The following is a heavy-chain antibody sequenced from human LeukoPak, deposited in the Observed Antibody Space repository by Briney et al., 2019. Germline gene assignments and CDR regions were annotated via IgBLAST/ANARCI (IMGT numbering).Heavy chain of an antibody. Sequence: PGGSLRLSCAASGFTFSSYAMSWVRQAPGKGLEWVSVISGSGGSTYYADSVKGRFTISRDNSKNTLYLQMNSLRAEDTAVYYCARGSSRYFDYWGQGTLVTVSS. J-gene: IGHJ4*02. CDR2: ISGSGGST. V-gene: IGHV3-23*01. CDR3: ARGSSRYFDY. CDR1: GFTFSSYA. D-gene: IGHD3-10*01.